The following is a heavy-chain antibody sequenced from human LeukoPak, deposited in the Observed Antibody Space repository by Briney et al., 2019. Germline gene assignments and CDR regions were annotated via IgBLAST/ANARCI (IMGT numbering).Heavy chain of an antibody. CDR2: IIPIFGTA. V-gene: IGHV1-69*01. J-gene: IGHJ6*02. CDR3: ARDNVPSSSWYRYGMDV. CDR1: GGTFSSYA. Sequence: SVKVSCKASGGTFSSYAISWVRQAPGQGLEWMGGIIPIFGTANYAQKFQGRVTITADESTSTAYMELSSLRSEDTAVYYCARDNVPSSSWYRYGMDVWGQGTTVTVSS. D-gene: IGHD6-13*01.